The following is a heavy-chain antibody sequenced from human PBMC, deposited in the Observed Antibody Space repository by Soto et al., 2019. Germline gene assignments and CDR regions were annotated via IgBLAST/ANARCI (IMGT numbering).Heavy chain of an antibody. V-gene: IGHV4-39*01. CDR1: GGSISSSSYY. J-gene: IGHJ4*02. CDR3: ARWLQWLGKYYFDY. D-gene: IGHD3-10*01. CDR2: IYYSGST. Sequence: QLQLQESGPGLVKPSETLSLTCTVSGGSISSSSYYWGWIRQPPGKGLEWIGSIYYSGSTYYNPSLKSRVTISVYTSKNQFSLKVSSVTAADTAVYYCARWLQWLGKYYFDYWGQGTLVTVSS.